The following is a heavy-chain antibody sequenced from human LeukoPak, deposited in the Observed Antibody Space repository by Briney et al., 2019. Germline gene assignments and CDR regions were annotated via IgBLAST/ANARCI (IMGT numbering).Heavy chain of an antibody. V-gene: IGHV3-48*03. J-gene: IGHJ3*02. CDR2: ISSSGRTI. CDR1: GFTFNDYE. CDR3: ARNSYAFDI. Sequence: GGTLRLSCAASGFTFNDYEMNWVRQAPGKGLEWVSYISSSGRTIFYADSVKGRFTISRDNVKNSLYLQMNGLRAEDTAVYYCARNSYAFDIWGQGTMVTVSS.